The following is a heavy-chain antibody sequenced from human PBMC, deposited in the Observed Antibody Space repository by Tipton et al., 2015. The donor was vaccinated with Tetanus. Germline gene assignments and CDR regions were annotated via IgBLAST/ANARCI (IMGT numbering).Heavy chain of an antibody. J-gene: IGHJ5*02. V-gene: IGHV4-59*01. CDR3: ARLYSYGSLYWFDP. Sequence: LRLSCTVSGGSISSSYWNWIRQPPGKGLEWIGYIFYSGSTNYNPSLESRVTISVDTSKNQFSLKLRSVTVADTAVYYCARLYSYGSLYWFDPWGQGTLVTVSS. CDR1: GGSISSSY. D-gene: IGHD5-18*01. CDR2: IFYSGST.